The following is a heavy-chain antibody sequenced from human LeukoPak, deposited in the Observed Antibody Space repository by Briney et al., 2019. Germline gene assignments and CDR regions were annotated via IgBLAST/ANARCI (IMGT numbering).Heavy chain of an antibody. J-gene: IGHJ4*02. CDR3: ARALSDFWSGYPTGGFDY. D-gene: IGHD3-3*01. Sequence: TSETLSLTCAVSGGSISSSSGNCWTWVRQPPGKGLEWIGEIYHSGSTNYNPSLKSRVTMLLDKSKNQFSLKLSSVTAADTAVYYCARALSDFWSGYPTGGFDYWGQGTLVTVSS. CDR1: GGSISSSSGNC. V-gene: IGHV4-4*02. CDR2: IYHSGST.